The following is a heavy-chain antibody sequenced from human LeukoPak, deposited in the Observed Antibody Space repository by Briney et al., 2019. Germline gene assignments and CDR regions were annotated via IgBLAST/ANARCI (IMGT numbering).Heavy chain of an antibody. V-gene: IGHV4-4*07. CDR3: ARHKTWIQLWYFDY. CDR1: GGSISSYY. CDR2: IYTSGST. J-gene: IGHJ4*02. D-gene: IGHD5-18*01. Sequence: PSETLSLTCTVSGGSISSYYWSWIRQPAGKGLEWIGRIYTSGSTNYNPSLKSRVTMSVDTSKNQFSLKLSSVTAADTAVYYCARHKTWIQLWYFDYWGQGNLVTVSS.